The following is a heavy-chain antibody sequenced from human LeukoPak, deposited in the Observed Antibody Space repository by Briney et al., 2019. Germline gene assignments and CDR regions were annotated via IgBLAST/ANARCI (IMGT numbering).Heavy chain of an antibody. V-gene: IGHV3-20*04. CDR2: ISWNGRNT. D-gene: IGHD3-22*01. J-gene: IGHJ4*02. Sequence: PGGSLRLSCAASGFTFDDYDLNWVRQAPGKGLEWVSGISWNGRNTAYAESLKGRFTISRDNAKNSLYLQMNSLRAEDTAVYYCVRDFHRRLYDTNYYFYWGQGTLVTVSS. CDR1: GFTFDDYD. CDR3: VRDFHRRLYDTNYYFY.